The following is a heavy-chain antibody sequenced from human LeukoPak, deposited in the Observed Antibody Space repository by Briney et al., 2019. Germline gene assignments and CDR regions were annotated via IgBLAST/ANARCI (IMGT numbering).Heavy chain of an antibody. CDR3: ARDQGLTAPPPYGLDV. Sequence: SVTVSCKTSGGTFSSSAITWVRQAPGQGLEWMGRIIPVLNITTYAQKFQGSVTITADTSTSTVYMELSSLRSEETAVYYCARDQGLTAPPPYGLDVWGQGTTVIVSS. CDR2: IIPVLNIT. V-gene: IGHV1-69*04. CDR1: GGTFSSSA. D-gene: IGHD5-18*01. J-gene: IGHJ6*02.